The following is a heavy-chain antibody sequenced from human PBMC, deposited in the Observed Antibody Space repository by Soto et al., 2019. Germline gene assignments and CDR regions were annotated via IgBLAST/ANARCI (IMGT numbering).Heavy chain of an antibody. CDR2: IYHSGST. Sequence: QLQLQESGSGLVKPSQTLSLTCAVSGGSISSGGYSWSWIRQPPGKGLEWIGYIYHSGSTYYNPSLKSRVTIPVHRSKNQCSRKLSSLTASDTAVCYCAAGGGLPRYYWGQGTLVTVSS. D-gene: IGHD1-26*01. CDR1: GGSISSGGYS. CDR3: AAGGGLPRYY. V-gene: IGHV4-30-2*01. J-gene: IGHJ4*02.